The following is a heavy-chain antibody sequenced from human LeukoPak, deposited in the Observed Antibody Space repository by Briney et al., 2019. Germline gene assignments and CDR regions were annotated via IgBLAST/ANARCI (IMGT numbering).Heavy chain of an antibody. CDR2: ISAYNGNT. J-gene: IGHJ5*02. D-gene: IGHD3-10*01. V-gene: IGHV1-18*01. CDR1: GYTFTSYG. CDR3: ATGYYYGSGSLNWFDP. Sequence: ASVKVSCKASGYTFTSYGISWVRQAPGQGLEWMGWISAYNGNTNYAQKLQGRVTMTTDTSTSTAYMELRSLRSEDTAVYYCATGYYYGSGSLNWFDPWGQGTLVTVSS.